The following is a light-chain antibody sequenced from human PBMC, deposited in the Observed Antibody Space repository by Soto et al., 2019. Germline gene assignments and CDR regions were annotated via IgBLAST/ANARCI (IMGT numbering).Light chain of an antibody. Sequence: SYELTQPPSVSVAPGQTARIPCTGNKITSKTVHWYQQKPGQAPVLVVYRDSDRPSGIPDRFSGSNSGNTATLTINRVEAGDEADYYCQLWQRSSDLLWVFGGGTKLTVL. CDR1: KITSKT. V-gene: IGLV3-21*02. CDR3: QLWQRSSDLLWV. CDR2: RDS. J-gene: IGLJ3*02.